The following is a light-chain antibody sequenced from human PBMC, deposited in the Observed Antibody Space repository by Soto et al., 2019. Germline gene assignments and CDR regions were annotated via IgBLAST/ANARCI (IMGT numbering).Light chain of an antibody. V-gene: IGKV3-20*01. CDR2: DAS. Sequence: EIVLTQSPGTLSLSPGERGTLSCRASQTVSSNFLAWYQQKPGQAPRLLIFDASTRATGIPDRFTGSGSGTDFTLTISRLEPEDFAVYFCQKYNFAPFTFGPGTRVDI. J-gene: IGKJ3*01. CDR1: QTVSSNF. CDR3: QKYNFAPFT.